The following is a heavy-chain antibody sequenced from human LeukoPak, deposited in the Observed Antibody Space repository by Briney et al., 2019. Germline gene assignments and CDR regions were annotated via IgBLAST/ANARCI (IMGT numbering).Heavy chain of an antibody. V-gene: IGHV3-48*03. Sequence: GGSLRLSCAASGFTFNSHEMHWVRQAPGKGLDWVSYITSSGGITYYADSVKGRFTVSRDNAKNSLYLQMNSLRAEDTAVYYCAGERNCGGDCYQGSWFDPWGQGTLVSVSS. CDR2: ITSSGGIT. D-gene: IGHD2-21*02. J-gene: IGHJ5*02. CDR1: GFTFNSHE. CDR3: AGERNCGGDCYQGSWFDP.